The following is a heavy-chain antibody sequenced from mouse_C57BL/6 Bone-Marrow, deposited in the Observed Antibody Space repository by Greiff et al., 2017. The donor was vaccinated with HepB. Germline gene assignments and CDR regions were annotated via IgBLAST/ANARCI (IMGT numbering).Heavy chain of an antibody. CDR2: ISSGGSYT. CDR1: GFTFSSYG. V-gene: IGHV5-6*01. CDR3: ARKGGCFDY. J-gene: IGHJ2*01. Sequence: EVKVVESGGDLVKPGGSLKLSCAASGFTFSSYGMSWVRQTPDKRLEWVATISSGGSYTYYQDSVKGRFTISRDNAKNTLYLQMSSLKSEDTAMYYGARKGGCFDYWGQGTTLTVSS.